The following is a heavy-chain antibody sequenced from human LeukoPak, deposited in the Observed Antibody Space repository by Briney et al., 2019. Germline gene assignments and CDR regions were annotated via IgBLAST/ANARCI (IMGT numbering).Heavy chain of an antibody. D-gene: IGHD5-18*01. J-gene: IGHJ4*02. V-gene: IGHV3-23*01. Sequence: GGSLRLSCAASGFTFSSYAMSWVRQAPGKGLEWVSTISGSAASIYYADSVKGRFTISRDNSKNTLYLRMNSLRAEDTAVYYCAKDAHTAFDYWGQGTLVTVSS. CDR2: ISGSAASI. CDR1: GFTFSSYA. CDR3: AKDAHTAFDY.